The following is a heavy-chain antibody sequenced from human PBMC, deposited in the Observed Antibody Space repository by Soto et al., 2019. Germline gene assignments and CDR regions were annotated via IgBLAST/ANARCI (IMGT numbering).Heavy chain of an antibody. CDR1: GYSISSSNW. CDR3: ARNPAYYGSGSYYYMDV. D-gene: IGHD3-10*01. V-gene: IGHV4-28*01. J-gene: IGHJ6*03. Sequence: SETLSLTCAVXGYSISSSNWCGWIRQPPGKGLEWIGYIYYSGSTYYNPSLKSRVTMSVDTSRNQFSLKLSSVTAVDTAVYYCARNPAYYGSGSYYYMDVWGKGTMVTVSS. CDR2: IYYSGST.